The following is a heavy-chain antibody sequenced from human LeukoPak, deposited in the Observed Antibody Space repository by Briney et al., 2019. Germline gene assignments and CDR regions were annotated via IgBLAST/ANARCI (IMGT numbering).Heavy chain of an antibody. CDR3: ARIKAAAGPQEAFDI. Sequence: PSETLSLTCTVSGYSISSGCYWGWIRQPPGKGLEWIGSIYHSGSTYYNPSLKSRVTISVDTSKNQFSLKLSSVTAADTAVYYCARIKAAAGPQEAFDIWGQGTMVTVSS. D-gene: IGHD6-13*01. V-gene: IGHV4-38-2*02. CDR2: IYHSGST. J-gene: IGHJ3*02. CDR1: GYSISSGCY.